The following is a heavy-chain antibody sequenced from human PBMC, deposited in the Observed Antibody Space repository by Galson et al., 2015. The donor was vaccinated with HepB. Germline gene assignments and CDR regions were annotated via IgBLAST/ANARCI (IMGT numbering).Heavy chain of an antibody. J-gene: IGHJ4*02. CDR2: INPNSGDT. V-gene: IGHV1-2*06. CDR3: ASGLTIFGVVIPMYY. D-gene: IGHD3-3*01. Sequence: SVKVSCKASGYIFTGYYLHWVRQAPGQGLEWMGRINPNSGDTKYAQKFQGRDTMTRDMAITTGYMEVNSLRFDDTAVYFCASGLTIFGVVIPMYYWGQGTLVTVSS. CDR1: GYIFTGYY.